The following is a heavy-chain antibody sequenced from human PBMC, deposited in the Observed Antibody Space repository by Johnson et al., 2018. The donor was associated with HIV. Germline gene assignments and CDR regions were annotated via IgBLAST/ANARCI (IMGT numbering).Heavy chain of an antibody. CDR2: ISYDGSNK. V-gene: IGHV3-30*18. CDR3: AKVNRMGQWLAGGGAFDI. Sequence: QVQLVESGGGVVQPGRSLRLSCAASGFTFSSYGMHWVRQAPGKGLEWVAVISYDGSNKYYADSVKGRFTISRDNSKNTLYMQMNSLRAEDTAVYYCAKVNRMGQWLAGGGAFDIWGQGTMVTVSS. CDR1: GFTFSSYG. J-gene: IGHJ3*02. D-gene: IGHD6-19*01.